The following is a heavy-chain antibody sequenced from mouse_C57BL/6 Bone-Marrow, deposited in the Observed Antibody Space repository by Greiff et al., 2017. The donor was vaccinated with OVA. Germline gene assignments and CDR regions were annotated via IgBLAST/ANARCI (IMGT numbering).Heavy chain of an antibody. CDR2: IDPSDSNT. CDR1: GYTFTSYW. V-gene: IGHV1-50*01. J-gene: IGHJ1*03. D-gene: IGHD2-1*01. Sequence: VQLQQPGAELVKPGASVKLSCKASGYTFTSYWMQWVKQRPGQGLEWIGEIDPSDSNTNYNQKFKGKATLTVDTSSSTAYMQLSSLTSEDSAVYYCARGRDYGNYLLYWYFDVWGTGTTVTVSS. CDR3: ARGRDYGNYLLYWYFDV.